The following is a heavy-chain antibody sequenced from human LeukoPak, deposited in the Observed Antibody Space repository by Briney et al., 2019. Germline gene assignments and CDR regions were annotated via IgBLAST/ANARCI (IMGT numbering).Heavy chain of an antibody. J-gene: IGHJ6*03. CDR1: GFTFDDYA. CDR3: ARDTGQGGYYYMDV. D-gene: IGHD1-14*01. CDR2: IYYSGST. Sequence: LRLSCAASGFTFDDYAIHWVRQPPGKGLEWIGYIYYSGSTNYNPSLKSRVTISVDTSKNQFSLKLSSVTAADTAVYYCARDTGQGGYYYMDVWGKGTTVTISS. V-gene: IGHV4-59*01.